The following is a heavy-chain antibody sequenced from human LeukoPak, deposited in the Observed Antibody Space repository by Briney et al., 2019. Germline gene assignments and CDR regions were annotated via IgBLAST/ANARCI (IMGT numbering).Heavy chain of an antibody. Sequence: GGSLRLSCVTSGFTSSNYAMNWVRQAPGKGLEWVSGIIGGSGGTTYYAESVEGRFSISRDNSKNTLYLQMNSLRAEDTAVYYCASREDYGDYGGVYWGQGTLVTVSS. D-gene: IGHD4-17*01. CDR2: IIGGSGGTT. CDR3: ASREDYGDYGGVY. J-gene: IGHJ4*02. CDR1: GFTSSNYA. V-gene: IGHV3-23*01.